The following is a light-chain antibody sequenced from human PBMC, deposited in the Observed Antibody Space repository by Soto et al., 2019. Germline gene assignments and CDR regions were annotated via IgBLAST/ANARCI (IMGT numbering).Light chain of an antibody. CDR2: KAS. J-gene: IGKJ1*01. CDR1: QSISTW. Sequence: DIQMTQSPSTLSASVGDRVTITCRASQSISTWLAWYQQEPGKAPTLLIHKASSLQSGVPSRFSGSGSGTDFTLTISSLHPDDFATYYCQQYNSYSPTFGQGTRVELK. CDR3: QQYNSYSPT. V-gene: IGKV1-5*03.